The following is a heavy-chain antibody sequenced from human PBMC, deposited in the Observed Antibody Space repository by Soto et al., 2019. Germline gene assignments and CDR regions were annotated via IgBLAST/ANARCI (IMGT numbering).Heavy chain of an antibody. CDR1: GYTFTSYG. CDR2: ISAYNGNT. J-gene: IGHJ6*02. Sequence: ASVKVSCKASGYTFTSYGISWVRQAPGQGLEWMGWISAYNGNTNYAQKLQGRVTMTTDTSTSTAYMELRSLRSGDTAVYYCARAWYYDFWSGYYPSYYYYGMDVWGQGTTVTVSS. V-gene: IGHV1-18*04. D-gene: IGHD3-3*01. CDR3: ARAWYYDFWSGYYPSYYYYGMDV.